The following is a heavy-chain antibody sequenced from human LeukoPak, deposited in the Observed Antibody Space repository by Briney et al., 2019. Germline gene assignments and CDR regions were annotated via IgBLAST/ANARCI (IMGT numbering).Heavy chain of an antibody. CDR1: GYSFTSYW. CDR2: IDPSDSYT. V-gene: IGHV5-10-1*01. J-gene: IGHJ5*02. CDR3: ARTVGATVWFDP. D-gene: IGHD1-26*01. Sequence: GESLKISCKGSGYSFTSYWISWVRQMPGKGLEWMGRIDPSDSYTNYSPSFQGHVTISADKSIGTAYLQWSSLKASDTAMYYCARTVGATVWFDPWGQGTLVTVSS.